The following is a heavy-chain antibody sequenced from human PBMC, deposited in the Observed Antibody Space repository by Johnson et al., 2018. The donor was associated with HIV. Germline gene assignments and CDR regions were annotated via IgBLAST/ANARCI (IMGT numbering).Heavy chain of an antibody. CDR1: GFTFSNYA. CDR3: TIDPIFLGYWYHSSP. CDR2: IKRKTDGGTT. J-gene: IGHJ3*01. V-gene: IGHV3-15*01. Sequence: VQLVESGGGLVQPGGSLRLSCAASGFTFSNYAMGWVRQAPGKGLEWVGRIKRKTDGGTTDYAAPVKGRFSISRDDSKNTVYLQMNSLKTEDTAVYFCTIDPIFLGYWYHSSPWGQGTMVTVSS. D-gene: IGHD3-22*01.